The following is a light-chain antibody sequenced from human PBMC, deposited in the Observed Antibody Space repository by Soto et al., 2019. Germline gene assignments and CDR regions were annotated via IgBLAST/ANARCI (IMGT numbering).Light chain of an antibody. Sequence: RDQGAHSRSANVGNRVAMASRASQSISSYLNWYQQKPGKAPKLLIYAAYSLQSGVPSRFGCGGAGTDFTFTSRSLQPEDVATYYCQQSYRTPGTVARGTRLEIK. CDR2: AAY. J-gene: IGKJ5*01. CDR3: QQSYRTPGT. CDR1: QSISSY. V-gene: IGKV1-39*01.